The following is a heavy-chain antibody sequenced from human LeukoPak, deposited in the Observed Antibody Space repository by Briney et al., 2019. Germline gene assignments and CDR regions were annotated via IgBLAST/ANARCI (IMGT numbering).Heavy chain of an antibody. CDR1: GYSFTSYW. CDR2: INPSDSYT. J-gene: IGHJ4*02. V-gene: IGHV5-10-1*01. CDR3: ARRGYSGYDYFDY. Sequence: GESLKISCKGSGYSFTSYWISWVRQVPGKGLEWMGKINPSDSYTNYSPSFQGHVTISADKSISTAYLQWSSLKASDTAMYYCARRGYSGYDYFDYWGQGTLVTVSS. D-gene: IGHD5-12*01.